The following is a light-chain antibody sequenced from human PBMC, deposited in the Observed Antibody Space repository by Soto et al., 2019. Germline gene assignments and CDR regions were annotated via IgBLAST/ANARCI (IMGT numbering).Light chain of an antibody. Sequence: EIVMTQSPATLSVSPGERATLSCRASQSIDINLAWFQQKPGQAPRFLIYGASTRATGIPARFSGSGSGTEFTLTISSLQSEDFAVYYCYQYHNWYTFGQGTKLEIK. CDR1: QSIDIN. CDR3: YQYHNWYT. V-gene: IGKV3-15*01. J-gene: IGKJ2*01. CDR2: GAS.